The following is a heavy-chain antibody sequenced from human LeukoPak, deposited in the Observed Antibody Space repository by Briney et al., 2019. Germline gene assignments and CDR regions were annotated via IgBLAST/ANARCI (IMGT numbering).Heavy chain of an antibody. Sequence: GGSLRLSCAASGFTFSSYWMSWVRQAPGKGLEWVANIKQDGSNKYYADSVKGRFTISRDNSKNTLYLQMNSLRAEDTAVYYCAKEGGGSWYTNYYYYMDVWGKGTTVTVSS. CDR2: IKQDGSNK. CDR3: AKEGGGSWYTNYYYYMDV. J-gene: IGHJ6*03. D-gene: IGHD6-13*01. CDR1: GFTFSSYW. V-gene: IGHV3-7*01.